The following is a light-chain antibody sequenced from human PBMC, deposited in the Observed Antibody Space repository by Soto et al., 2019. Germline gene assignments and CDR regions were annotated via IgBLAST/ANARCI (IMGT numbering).Light chain of an antibody. Sequence: DIQLTQSPSSLSASVGDRVTITCRASQAISSYLAWYQQKPGKVPELLIYATSTLQSGAPSRFSGSGSGTDFTLTISSQQPEDVATYYCQKYNHAPTFGGGTKLEIK. J-gene: IGKJ4*01. CDR3: QKYNHAPT. V-gene: IGKV1-27*01. CDR2: ATS. CDR1: QAISSY.